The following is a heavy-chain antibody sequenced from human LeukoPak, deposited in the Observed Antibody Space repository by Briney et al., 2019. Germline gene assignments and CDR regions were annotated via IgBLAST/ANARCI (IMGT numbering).Heavy chain of an antibody. J-gene: IGHJ4*02. V-gene: IGHV3-21*01. CDR2: ISSASSYI. CDR1: GFTLSSYS. CDR3: ARHVVAVGFDY. Sequence: GGSLRLSCVASGFTLSSYSMNWVRQAPGMGLEWVSSISSASSYIYYADSVKGRFTISRDNAKNSLYLQMNSLRAEDTAVYYCARHVVAVGFDYWGQGTLVTVSS. D-gene: IGHD3-22*01.